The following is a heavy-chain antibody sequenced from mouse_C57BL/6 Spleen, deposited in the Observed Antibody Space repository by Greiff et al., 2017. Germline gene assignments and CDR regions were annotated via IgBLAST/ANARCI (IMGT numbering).Heavy chain of an antibody. J-gene: IGHJ4*01. D-gene: IGHD2-3*01. CDR1: GYTFTSYW. CDR3: ARRLLRAMDY. Sequence: VQLQQPGAELVKPGASVKLSCKASGYTFTSYWMPWVKQRPGQGLEWIGEIDPSDSYTNYNQKFKGKATLTVDTSSSTDYMQLSSLTSEDSAVYYCARRLLRAMDYWGQGTSVTVSA. V-gene: IGHV1-50*01. CDR2: IDPSDSYT.